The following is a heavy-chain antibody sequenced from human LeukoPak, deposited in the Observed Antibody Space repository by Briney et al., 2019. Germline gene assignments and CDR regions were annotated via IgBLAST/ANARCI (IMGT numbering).Heavy chain of an antibody. V-gene: IGHV3-53*01. J-gene: IGHJ4*02. CDR2: IYSDGTT. D-gene: IGHD3-3*02. Sequence: GGSLRLSCAASGFTVSSTYMSWVRQAPGKGLEWVSLIYSDGTTFYADSVKGRFAISTDNSKNTLYLQMSSLRAEDTAVYYCARDSSSFPNYFDYWGQGTLITVSS. CDR1: GFTVSSTY. CDR3: ARDSSSFPNYFDY.